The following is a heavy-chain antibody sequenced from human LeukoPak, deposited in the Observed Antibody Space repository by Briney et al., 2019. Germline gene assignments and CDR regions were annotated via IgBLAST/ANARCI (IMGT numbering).Heavy chain of an antibody. CDR2: INGGGNTT. D-gene: IGHD6-19*01. CDR3: TKELHVAVAVADYYYFYMDV. Sequence: PGGSLRLSCAASGFAFSSFAMGWVRQSPGKGLEWLSTINGGGNTTINADSVKGRFTISRDNSKNTLYLHMDSLRPDDTAIYYCTKELHVAVAVADYYYFYMDVWGRGTAVTVSS. CDR1: GFAFSSFA. V-gene: IGHV3-23*01. J-gene: IGHJ6*03.